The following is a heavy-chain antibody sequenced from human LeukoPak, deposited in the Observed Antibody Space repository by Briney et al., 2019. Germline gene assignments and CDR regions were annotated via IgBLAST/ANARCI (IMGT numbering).Heavy chain of an antibody. V-gene: IGHV4-59*01. CDR3: ARDQDYYYGMDV. CDR1: SGSISSYY. CDR2: IYYSGST. J-gene: IGHJ6*02. Sequence: SETLSLTCTVSSGSISSYYWSWIRQPPGKGLEWIGYIYYSGSTNYNPSLKSRVTISVDTSKNQFSLKLSSVTAADTAVYYCARDQDYYYGMDVWGQGTTVTVSS.